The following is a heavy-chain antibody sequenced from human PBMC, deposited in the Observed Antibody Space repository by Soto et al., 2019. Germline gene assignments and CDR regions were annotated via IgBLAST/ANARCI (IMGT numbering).Heavy chain of an antibody. Sequence: ASVKVSCKASGYIFSTYEMHWVRQAPGQRPEWMGWINGGNGKSKYSETLQGRVTFTRDTSASTAYMELTSLRSEDTAVYYCARGGGATFTHYYYYMDVWGTGTTVTVSS. D-gene: IGHD1-26*01. CDR1: GYIFSTYE. CDR3: ARGGGATFTHYYYYMDV. CDR2: INGGNGKS. J-gene: IGHJ6*03. V-gene: IGHV1-3*01.